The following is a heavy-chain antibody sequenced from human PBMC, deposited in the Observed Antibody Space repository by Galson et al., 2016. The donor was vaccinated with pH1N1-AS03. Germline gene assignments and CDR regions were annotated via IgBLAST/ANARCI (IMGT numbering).Heavy chain of an antibody. D-gene: IGHD1-1*01. CDR2: ISSNSAST. CDR1: GFNFDKYT. Sequence: SLRLSCAASGFNFDKYTMTWVRQAPGKGLEWISSISSNSASTYYADSLKGRFTVSRDNAKNSLYLQMDSLSAEDTAVYYCAKVGGVFDWNDYNYVDVWGTGTTVTVAS. V-gene: IGHV3-21*01. CDR3: AKVGGVFDWNDYNYVDV. J-gene: IGHJ6*03.